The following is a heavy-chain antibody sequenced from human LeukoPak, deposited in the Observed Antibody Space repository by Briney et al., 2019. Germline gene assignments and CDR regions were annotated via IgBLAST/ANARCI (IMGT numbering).Heavy chain of an antibody. CDR2: INPSGGST. D-gene: IGHD3-22*01. V-gene: IGHV1-46*01. J-gene: IGHJ4*02. CDR1: GYIFTNYY. CDR3: ARAGYDSSGYYSY. Sequence: ASVKVSCKASGYIFTNYYMHWVRQAPGQGLEWMGIINPSGGSTTYAQKFQGRVTMTRDTSTSTVYMEVSNLRSEDTAVYYCARAGYDSSGYYSYWGQGTLVTVSS.